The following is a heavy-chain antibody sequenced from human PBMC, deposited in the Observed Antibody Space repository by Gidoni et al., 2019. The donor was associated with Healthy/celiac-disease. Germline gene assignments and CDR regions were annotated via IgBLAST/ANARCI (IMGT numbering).Heavy chain of an antibody. V-gene: IGHV3-21*01. CDR2: ISSSSSYI. D-gene: IGHD3-3*01. CDR3: ARDGTGFWSGYFDY. Sequence: EVQLVESGGGLVKPGGSLRPSCAASGFTSSSYSMNWVRQAPGKGLEWVSSISSSSSYIYYADSVKGRFTISRDNAKNSLYLQMNSLRAEDTAVYYCARDGTGFWSGYFDYWGQGTLVTVSS. J-gene: IGHJ4*02. CDR1: GFTSSSYS.